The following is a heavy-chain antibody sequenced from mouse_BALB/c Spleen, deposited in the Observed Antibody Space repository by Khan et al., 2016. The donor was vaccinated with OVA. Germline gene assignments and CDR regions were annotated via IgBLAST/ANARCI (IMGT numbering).Heavy chain of an antibody. J-gene: IGHJ2*01. V-gene: IGHV1-4*01. D-gene: IGHD3-1*01. CDR3: ARKSTRASY. CDR2: INPSSGYT. CDR1: GYTFTSYT. Sequence: VQLQQSGAELVKPGASVKMSCKASGYTFTSYTMHWVKQRPGQGLEWIGYINPSSGYTKYNQKFKDKATLTADKSSSTAYIQLSSLTSEDSAVYYWARKSTRASYWGQGTTLTVSS.